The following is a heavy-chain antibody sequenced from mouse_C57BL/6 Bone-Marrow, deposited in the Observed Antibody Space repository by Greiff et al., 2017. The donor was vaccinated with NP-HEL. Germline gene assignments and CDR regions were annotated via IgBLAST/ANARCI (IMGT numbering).Heavy chain of an antibody. CDR3: ARSYYYYGSRYFDY. CDR2: IYPRSGNT. Sequence: QVHVKQSGAELARPGASVKLSCKASGYTFTSYGISWVKQRTGQGLEWIGEIYPRSGNTYYNEKFKGKATLTADKSSSTAYMELRSLTSEDSAVYFCARSYYYYGSRYFDYWGQGTTLTVSS. J-gene: IGHJ2*01. V-gene: IGHV1-81*01. CDR1: GYTFTSYG. D-gene: IGHD1-1*01.